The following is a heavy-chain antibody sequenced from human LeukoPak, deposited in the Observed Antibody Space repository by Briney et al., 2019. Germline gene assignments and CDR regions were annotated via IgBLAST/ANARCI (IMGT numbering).Heavy chain of an antibody. CDR1: GFTVYSNY. D-gene: IGHD6-19*01. J-gene: IGHJ6*02. V-gene: IGHV3-53*05. CDR3: ARDHRRQWLVRSYYYYGMDV. CDR2: IYSGSST. Sequence: PGVSLSLSCSAYGFTVYSNYLSRLRQGPGKGREGFSGIYSGSSTYSADSVKGRFTISRDNSKNTLYLQMNSLRAEDTAVYYCARDHRRQWLVRSYYYYGMDVWGQGTTVTVSS.